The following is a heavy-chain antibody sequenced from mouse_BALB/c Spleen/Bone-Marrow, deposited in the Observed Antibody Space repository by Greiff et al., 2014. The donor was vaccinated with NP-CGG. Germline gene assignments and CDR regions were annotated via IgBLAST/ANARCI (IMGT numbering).Heavy chain of an antibody. Sequence: VQLQQSGPELVKPGASVEMSCKASGYTFTSYVMHWVKQKPGQGLEWIGYIHPYNDGTKYNEKFKGKATLTSDKSSSTAYMELSSLTSEDSAVYYCARRYGNYYFDYWGQGTTLTVSS. CDR3: ARRYGNYYFDY. CDR2: IHPYNDGT. D-gene: IGHD2-10*02. J-gene: IGHJ2*01. CDR1: GYTFTSYV. V-gene: IGHV1-14*01.